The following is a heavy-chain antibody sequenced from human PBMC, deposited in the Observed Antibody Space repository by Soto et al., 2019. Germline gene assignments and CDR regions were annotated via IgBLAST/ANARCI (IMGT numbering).Heavy chain of an antibody. Sequence: QVQLAESGGGVVQPGKSLRLSCEASGFTFDTYAMHWVRQAPGKGLEWVALIWDDGSRKGYLESVRGRFTISRDNSKNTLYLQMNSLRAEDTALYYCVRDRDPMNREVIMTIGHLRLWGRGALVSVST. CDR3: VRDRDPMNREVIMTIGHLRL. J-gene: IGHJ2*01. V-gene: IGHV3-33*01. CDR1: GFTFDTYA. CDR2: IWDDGSRK. D-gene: IGHD3-10*01.